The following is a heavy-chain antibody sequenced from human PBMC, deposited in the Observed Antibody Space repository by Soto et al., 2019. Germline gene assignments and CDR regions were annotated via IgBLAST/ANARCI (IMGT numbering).Heavy chain of an antibody. V-gene: IGHV4-34*01. J-gene: IGHJ4*02. CDR1: GGSFSGYY. CDR3: ARSSVRGWSY. CDR2: ITHSGST. D-gene: IGHD3-10*02. Sequence: TLCLTCAVYGGSFSGYYWTWIRQPPGKGLEWIGEITHSGSTNYNPSLKSRVTISVDTSKNQFSLNLNSVTAADTAVYYCARSSVRGWSYWGQGTLVTVSS.